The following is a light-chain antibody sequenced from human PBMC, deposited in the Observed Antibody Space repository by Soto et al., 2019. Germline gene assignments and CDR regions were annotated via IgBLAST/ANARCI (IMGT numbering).Light chain of an antibody. J-gene: IGLJ2*01. CDR1: SGHSSYA. CDR3: QTWGTGPVV. V-gene: IGLV4-69*01. Sequence: QPVLTQAPSASASLGASVKLTCTLSSGHSSYAIAWHQQQPEKGPRYLMKLNSDGSHSKGDGIPDRFSGSSSGAERYLTTSSLQSEDDADYYCQTWGTGPVVFGGGTKLTVL. CDR2: LNSDGSH.